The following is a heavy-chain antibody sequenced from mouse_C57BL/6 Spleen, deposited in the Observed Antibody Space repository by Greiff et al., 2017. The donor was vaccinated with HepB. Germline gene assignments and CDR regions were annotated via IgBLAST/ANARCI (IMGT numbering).Heavy chain of an antibody. CDR3: GREGEGVIYAMDY. Sequence: EVQLKQSGPELVKPGASVKMSCKASGYTFTDYNMHWVKQSHGKSLEWIGYINPNNGGTSYNQKFKGKATLTVNKSSSTAFMELRSRTSEDSAVYYCGREGEGVIYAMDYWGQGTSVTVSS. D-gene: IGHD2-2*01. CDR1: GYTFTDYN. CDR2: INPNNGGT. J-gene: IGHJ4*01. V-gene: IGHV1-22*01.